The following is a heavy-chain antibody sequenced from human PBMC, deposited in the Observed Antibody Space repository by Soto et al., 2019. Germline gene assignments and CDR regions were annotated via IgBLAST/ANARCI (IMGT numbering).Heavy chain of an antibody. J-gene: IGHJ4*02. CDR1: GFSFSTYG. D-gene: IGHD6-19*01. Sequence: QVQLVESGGGVVQPGRSLRLSCAASGFSFSTYGMHWVRQAPGKGLEWVAVIWYDGINKYYADSLRGRFTISRDNSKNTLFLQMNSLRAEDTGVYYCARDREGLAVSGTVFIDYWGQGTLLTVSS. CDR3: ARDREGLAVSGTVFIDY. CDR2: IWYDGINK. V-gene: IGHV3-33*01.